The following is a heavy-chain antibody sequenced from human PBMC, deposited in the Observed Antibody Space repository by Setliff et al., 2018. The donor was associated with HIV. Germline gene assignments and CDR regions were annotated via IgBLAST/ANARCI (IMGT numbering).Heavy chain of an antibody. CDR3: ARDSAAWVTELGILGY. CDR1: GFTFRHYA. J-gene: IGHJ4*02. V-gene: IGHV3-30*03. CDR2: VSYDAERK. D-gene: IGHD3-3*01. Sequence: GGSLRLSCEASGFTFRHYAMHWVRQAPGKGLEWVAVVSYDAERKYYADSVKGRFTISRDNPRNTVYLQMTGLRLDDTAVYYCARDSAAWVTELGILGYWCQGTLVTVSS.